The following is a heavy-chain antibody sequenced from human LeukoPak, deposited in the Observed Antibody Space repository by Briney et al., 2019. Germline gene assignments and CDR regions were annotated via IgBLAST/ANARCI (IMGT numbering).Heavy chain of an antibody. V-gene: IGHV3-9*01. CDR3: AKDTGSSGCDY. CDR1: GFTFDNYA. CDR2: ISWNSGSI. J-gene: IGHJ4*02. D-gene: IGHD6-19*01. Sequence: GGSLRLSCAASGFTFDNYAMHWVRQAPGKGLEWVSGISWNSGSIGYADSVKGRFTISRDNAKNSLYLQMNSLRAEDTALYYCAKDTGSSGCDYWGQGTLVTVSS.